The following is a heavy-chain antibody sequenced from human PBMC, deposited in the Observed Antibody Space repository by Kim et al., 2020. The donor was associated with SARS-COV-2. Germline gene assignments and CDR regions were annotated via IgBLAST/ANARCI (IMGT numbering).Heavy chain of an antibody. CDR3: ARGHYYDSSGYPYDAFDI. J-gene: IGHJ3*02. CDR1: GFTVSSNY. CDR2: IYSGGST. Sequence: GGSLRLSCAASGFTVSSNYMSWVRQAPGKGLEWVSVIYSGGSTYYADSVKGRFIISRDNSKNTLYLQMNSLIAEDTAVYYCARGHYYDSSGYPYDAFDI. V-gene: IGHV3-66*01. D-gene: IGHD3-22*01.